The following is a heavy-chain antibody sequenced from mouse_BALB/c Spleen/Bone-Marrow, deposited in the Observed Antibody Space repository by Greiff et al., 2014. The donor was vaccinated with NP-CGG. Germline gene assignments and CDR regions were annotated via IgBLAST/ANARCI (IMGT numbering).Heavy chain of an antibody. CDR1: GYTFTSYV. CDR3: ARERTARATSFAY. Sequence: VQLQQSGPELVKPGASVKMSCKASGYTFTSYVMHWVKQKPEQGLEWIRYINPYNDGTKYNEKFKGKATLTSDKSSSTAYMELSSLTSEDSAVYYCARERTARATSFAYWGQGTLVTVSA. D-gene: IGHD3-2*01. J-gene: IGHJ3*01. V-gene: IGHV1-14*01. CDR2: INPYNDGT.